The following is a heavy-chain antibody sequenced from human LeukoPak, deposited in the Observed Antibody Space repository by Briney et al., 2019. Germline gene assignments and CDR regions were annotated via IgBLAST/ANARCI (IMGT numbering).Heavy chain of an antibody. CDR3: ARDSGNYYDSSGYYYGY. J-gene: IGHJ4*02. D-gene: IGHD3-22*01. CDR2: IIPIFGTA. V-gene: IGHV1-69*06. CDR1: GGTFSSYA. Sequence: SVKVSCKASGGTFSSYAISCVRQAPGQGLEWRGGIIPIFGTANYAQRFQGRVTITADKSTSTAYMELSSLRSEDTAVYYCARDSGNYYDSSGYYYGYWGQGTLVTVSS.